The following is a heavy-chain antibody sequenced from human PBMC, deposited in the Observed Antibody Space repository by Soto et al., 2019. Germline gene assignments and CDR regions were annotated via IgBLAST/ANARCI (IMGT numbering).Heavy chain of an antibody. Sequence: QVQLVQSGAEVKKPGASVKVSCKASGYTFSSYFISWVRQAPGQGLEWLAWISAYNGNTNYAQNLQGRVTMTTDTSTSTAYRELRSLRSDDTAVYYCARDLPPVDYWGQGTLVTVS. J-gene: IGHJ4*02. CDR2: ISAYNGNT. CDR1: GYTFSSYF. V-gene: IGHV1-18*01. CDR3: ARDLPPVDY.